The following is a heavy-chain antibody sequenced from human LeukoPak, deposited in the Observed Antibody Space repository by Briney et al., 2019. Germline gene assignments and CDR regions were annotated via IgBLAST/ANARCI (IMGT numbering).Heavy chain of an antibody. V-gene: IGHV3-48*03. J-gene: IGHJ4*02. CDR2: TTSSGSTI. CDR1: GLTFSSFE. CDR3: ARGRFGLD. Sequence: GGSLRLSCAASGLTFSSFEMTWVRQAPGRGLEWVSYTTSSGSTIHCADSVKGRFTISRDNAKNSLYLQMNSLRAEDTAIYYCARGRFGLDWGQGTLVTVSS. D-gene: IGHD3-10*01.